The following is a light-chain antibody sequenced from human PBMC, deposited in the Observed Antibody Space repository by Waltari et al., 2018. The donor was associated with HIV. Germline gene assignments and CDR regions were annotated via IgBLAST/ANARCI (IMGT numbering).Light chain of an antibody. CDR1: QSIGSW. V-gene: IGKV1-5*03. CDR2: KAS. J-gene: IGKJ1*01. CDR3: QQYNTYPWT. Sequence: DILMTQSPSTLSASVGDRVIIPCRASQSIGSWLAWYQQKPRKAPKLLVFKASSLQSGVPSRFNGAGSGTEFTLTINNLQPDDFATYYCQQYNTYPWTFGQGTKVDIE.